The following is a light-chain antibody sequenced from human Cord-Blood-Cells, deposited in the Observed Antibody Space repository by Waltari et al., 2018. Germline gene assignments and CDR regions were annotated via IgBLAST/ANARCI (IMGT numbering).Light chain of an antibody. CDR1: QSVSSN. J-gene: IGKJ2*01. Sequence: EIVLTQSPATLSVSPGERATLSCRASQSVSSNLAWYQQKPVQDPRLLIYGASTRATGIPARFSGSGSGTEFTLTISSLQSEDFAVYYCQQYNNWPPMYTFGQGTKLEIK. V-gene: IGKV3-15*01. CDR2: GAS. CDR3: QQYNNWPPMYT.